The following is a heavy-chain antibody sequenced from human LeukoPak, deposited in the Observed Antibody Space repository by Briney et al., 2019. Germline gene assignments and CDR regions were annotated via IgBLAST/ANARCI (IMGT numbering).Heavy chain of an antibody. J-gene: IGHJ3*02. V-gene: IGHV1-18*01. CDR1: GYTFTSYG. D-gene: IGHD1-26*01. Sequence: ASVKVFCKASGYTFTSYGISWVRQAPGQGLEWMGWISAYNGNTNYAQKLQGRVTMTTDTSTSTAYMELRSLRSDDTAVYYCARPVDLVGATDAFDIWGQGTMVTVSS. CDR2: ISAYNGNT. CDR3: ARPVDLVGATDAFDI.